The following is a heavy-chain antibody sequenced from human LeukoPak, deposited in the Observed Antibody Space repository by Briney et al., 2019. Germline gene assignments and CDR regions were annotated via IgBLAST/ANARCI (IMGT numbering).Heavy chain of an antibody. Sequence: SETLSLTCTVSGGSISSSSYYWGWFRQPPGKRLEWIGSIYYSGSTYYNPSLKSRVTISVDTSKNQFSLKLSSVTAADTAVYYCVRDRGSSPDYFDYWGQGTLVTVSS. CDR3: VRDRGSSPDYFDY. CDR1: GGSISSSSYY. CDR2: IYYSGST. D-gene: IGHD6-6*01. J-gene: IGHJ4*02. V-gene: IGHV4-39*07.